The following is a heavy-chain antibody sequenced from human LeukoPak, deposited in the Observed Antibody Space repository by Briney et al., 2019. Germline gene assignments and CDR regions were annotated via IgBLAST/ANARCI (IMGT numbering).Heavy chain of an antibody. D-gene: IGHD5-24*01. Sequence: PGGSLRLSCAASGFSVSNNYMNWVRQAPGKGLEWVANIKQDGSKKSYVDSVKGRFTISRDNAKNSLYLQMNSLRAEDTAIYFCTRVGYIDEGIDYWGQGTLVTVSS. V-gene: IGHV3-7*04. CDR2: IKQDGSKK. CDR1: GFSVSNNY. CDR3: TRVGYIDEGIDY. J-gene: IGHJ4*02.